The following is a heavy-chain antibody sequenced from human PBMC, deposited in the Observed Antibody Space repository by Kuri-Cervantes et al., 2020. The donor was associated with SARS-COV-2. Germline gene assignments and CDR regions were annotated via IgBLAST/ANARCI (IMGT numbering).Heavy chain of an antibody. CDR3: AKAGENYYYYYMDV. V-gene: IGHV3-48*01. Sequence: ETLSLTCAASGFTFSSYSMNWVRQAPGKGLEWVSYISSSSSTIYYADSVKGRFTISRDNAKNSLYLQMNSLRAEDTAVYYCAKAGENYYYYYMDVWGKGTTVTVSS. CDR1: GFTFSSYS. CDR2: ISSSSSTI. J-gene: IGHJ6*03. D-gene: IGHD3-16*01.